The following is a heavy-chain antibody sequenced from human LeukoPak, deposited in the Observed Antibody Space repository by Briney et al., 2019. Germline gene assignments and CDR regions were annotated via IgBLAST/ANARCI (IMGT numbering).Heavy chain of an antibody. CDR3: ARDGGGWTYFDY. V-gene: IGHV3-7*04. J-gene: IGHJ4*02. D-gene: IGHD6-19*01. CDR2: IKQDGSEK. CDR1: GFTFSSFW. Sequence: GSLIVSCAASGFTFSSFWMSWVRQAPGKGLEWVANIKQDGSEKNYVGSVKGRFTISRDNAKNSVYLQMNSLRAEDTAVYYCARDGGGWTYFDYWGQGTPVTVSS.